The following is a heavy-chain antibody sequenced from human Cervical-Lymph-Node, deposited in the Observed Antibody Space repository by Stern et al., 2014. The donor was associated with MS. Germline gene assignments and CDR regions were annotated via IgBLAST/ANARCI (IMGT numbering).Heavy chain of an antibody. CDR1: VFLFGSYA. Sequence: VQLVQSGGGLVQPGGSLRLSSVGSVFLFGSYALSCVLQAPGKGLAWVSTMSKDGRGTHYADSVKGRFTISRDNAKNTLFLQMNSLRGEDTAIYYAASEDYDYNMDVWGQGTTVTVSS. V-gene: IGHV3-23*04. CDR3: ASEDYDYNMDV. CDR2: MSKDGRGT. J-gene: IGHJ6*02.